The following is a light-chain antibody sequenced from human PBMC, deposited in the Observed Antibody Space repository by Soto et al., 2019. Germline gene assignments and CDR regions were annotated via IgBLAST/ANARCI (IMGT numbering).Light chain of an antibody. Sequence: QSALTQPPSASGAPGQRVTISCSGSNSNIGTTTVHWYQHVPGTAPKLLIYSSSQRPSGVPDRFSGSRSGTSASLAISGLQSEDEADYYCAAWDDSLNAVVFGGGTKVTVL. CDR1: NSNIGTTT. CDR2: SSS. V-gene: IGLV1-44*01. CDR3: AAWDDSLNAVV. J-gene: IGLJ2*01.